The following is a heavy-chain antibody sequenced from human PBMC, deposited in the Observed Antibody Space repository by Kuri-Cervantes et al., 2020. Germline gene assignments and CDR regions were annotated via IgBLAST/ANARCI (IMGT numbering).Heavy chain of an antibody. D-gene: IGHD4-17*01. CDR2: INPNSGGT. CDR3: ARPGYGDYDLDY. CDR1: GYTFTGYY. Sequence: ASVKVSCKASGYTFTGYYMHWVRQAPGQGLEWMGWINPNSGGTNYAQKFQGRVTMTTDTSTSTAYMELRSLRSDDTAAYYCARPGYGDYDLDYWGQGTLVTVSS. J-gene: IGHJ4*02. V-gene: IGHV1-2*02.